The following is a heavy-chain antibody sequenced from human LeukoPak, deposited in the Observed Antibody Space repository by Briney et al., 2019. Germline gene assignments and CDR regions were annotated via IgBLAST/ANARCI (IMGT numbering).Heavy chain of an antibody. CDR2: ISSSSSYI. CDR3: ARAPTVLVGYCSSSSCQADY. Sequence: GGSLRLSCAASGFSFSSYSMNWVRQAPGKGLEWVSSISSSSSYIYYADSVKGRFTISRDNAENSLYLQMNSLRVEDTAVYYCARAPTVLVGYCSSSSCQADYWGQGTLVTVSS. CDR1: GFSFSSYS. D-gene: IGHD2-2*01. V-gene: IGHV3-21*01. J-gene: IGHJ4*02.